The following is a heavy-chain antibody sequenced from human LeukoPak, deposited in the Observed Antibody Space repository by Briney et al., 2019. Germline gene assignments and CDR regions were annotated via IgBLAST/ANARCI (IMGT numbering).Heavy chain of an antibody. CDR2: IYHSGST. CDR1: GGSISSSNW. D-gene: IGHD5-18*01. CDR3: ARADTAMVDYYFDY. Sequence: SETLSLTCAVSGGSISSSNWWSWVRQPPGKGLEWIGEIYHSGSTNYNPSLKSRVTISVDKSKNQFSLKLSSVTAADTAVYYFARADTAMVDYYFDYWGQGTLVTVSS. J-gene: IGHJ4*02. V-gene: IGHV4-4*02.